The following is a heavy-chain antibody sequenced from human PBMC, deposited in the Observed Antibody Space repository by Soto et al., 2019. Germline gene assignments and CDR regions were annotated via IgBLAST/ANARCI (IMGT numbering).Heavy chain of an antibody. Sequence: QVQLVQSGAEVKKPGASGKVSCKASGYTFTTYYMHWVRQAPGQGLEWMGIISPDGGRTSYAQKFQGRVTMTMDTSTRTVYMERSSLRSEDTAVYYCATRDPVHYWGQGTLVTVSS. CDR1: GYTFTTYY. CDR3: ATRDPVHY. CDR2: ISPDGGRT. D-gene: IGHD6-6*01. V-gene: IGHV1-46*01. J-gene: IGHJ4*02.